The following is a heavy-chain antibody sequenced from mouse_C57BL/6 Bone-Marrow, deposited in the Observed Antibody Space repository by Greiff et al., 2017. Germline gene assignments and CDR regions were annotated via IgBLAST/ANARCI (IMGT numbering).Heavy chain of an antibody. Sequence: EVKLVESGGGLVQPKGSLKLSCAASGFSFNTYAMNWVRQAPGKGLEWVARIRSKSNNYATYYADSVKDRFTISRDDSESMLYLQMNNLKTEDTAMYYCVSHYNYYAMDYWGQGTSVTVSS. CDR2: IRSKSNNYAT. V-gene: IGHV10-1*01. CDR1: GFSFNTYA. CDR3: VSHYNYYAMDY. J-gene: IGHJ4*01.